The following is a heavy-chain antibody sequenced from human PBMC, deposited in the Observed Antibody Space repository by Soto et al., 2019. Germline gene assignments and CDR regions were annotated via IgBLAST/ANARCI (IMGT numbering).Heavy chain of an antibody. J-gene: IGHJ4*02. CDR1: GFTFSSYA. D-gene: IGHD3-3*01. CDR2: ISYDGSNK. Sequence: PGGSLRLSCAASGFTFSSYAMHWVRQAPGKGLEWVAVISYDGSNKYYADSVKGRFTISRDNAKNALYLQMNSLRAEDTAVYYCARDWNFDYWGQGTLVTISS. V-gene: IGHV3-30-3*01. CDR3: ARDWNFDY.